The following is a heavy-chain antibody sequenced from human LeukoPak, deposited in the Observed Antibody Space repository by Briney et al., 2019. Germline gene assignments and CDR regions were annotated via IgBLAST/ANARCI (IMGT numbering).Heavy chain of an antibody. CDR1: GGFISSGSYY. Sequence: PSQTLSLTCTVSGGFISSGSYYWSWIRQPAGKGLEWIGRIYTSGSTNYNPSLKSRVTISVDTSKNQFSLKLSSVTAADTAVYYCARGNGYDPFDYWGQGTLVIVSS. D-gene: IGHD5-12*01. CDR2: IYTSGST. CDR3: ARGNGYDPFDY. V-gene: IGHV4-61*02. J-gene: IGHJ4*02.